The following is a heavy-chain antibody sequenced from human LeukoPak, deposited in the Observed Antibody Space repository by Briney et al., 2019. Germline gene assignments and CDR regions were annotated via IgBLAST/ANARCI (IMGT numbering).Heavy chain of an antibody. CDR3: ARGGATGGYYQH. CDR2: INWDGMRR. CDR1: GFTFDDYG. V-gene: IGHV3-20*04. Sequence: PGGSLRLSCEASGFTFDDYGMSWVRQVPGKGLEWVSAINWDGMRRSYRDSVKGRFTISRDNAKSSLYLQMTSLRAEDTAVYYCARGGATGGYYQHWGQGTLVTVSS. D-gene: IGHD5-12*01. J-gene: IGHJ1*01.